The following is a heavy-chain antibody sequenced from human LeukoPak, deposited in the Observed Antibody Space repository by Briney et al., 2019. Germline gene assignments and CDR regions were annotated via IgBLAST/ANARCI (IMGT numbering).Heavy chain of an antibody. Sequence: GGSLRHSCAASGFTFSSYEMNWVRQAPGKGLEWVSYISSSGSTIYYADSVKGRFTISRDNAKNSLYLQMNSLRAEDTAVYYCASTSGPKGYWGQGTLVTVSS. CDR3: ASTSGPKGY. D-gene: IGHD1-1*01. J-gene: IGHJ4*02. CDR1: GFTFSSYE. CDR2: ISSSGSTI. V-gene: IGHV3-48*03.